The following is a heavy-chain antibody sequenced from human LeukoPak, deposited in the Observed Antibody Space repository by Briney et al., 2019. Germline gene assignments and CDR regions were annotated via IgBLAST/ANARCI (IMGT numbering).Heavy chain of an antibody. CDR1: GYTFSSYW. Sequence: GGSLRLSCAASGYTFSSYWMHWVRQAPGKGLVWVSRIDTDGSITSYADSVKGRFTISRDNAKNTLYLQMNSLRAEDTAVYYCAKGDYYDSRGYFDYWGQGTLVTVSS. D-gene: IGHD3-22*01. J-gene: IGHJ4*02. V-gene: IGHV3-74*01. CDR3: AKGDYYDSRGYFDY. CDR2: IDTDGSIT.